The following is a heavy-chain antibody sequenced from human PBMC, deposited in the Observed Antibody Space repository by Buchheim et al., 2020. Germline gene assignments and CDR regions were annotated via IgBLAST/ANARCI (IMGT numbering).Heavy chain of an antibody. CDR1: GFTFSIYW. CDR2: INQDGSEK. Sequence: EVQLVESGGGLVQPGGSMRLSCAASGFTFSIYWMSWVRQAPGKGLEWVANINQDGSEKYYVDSVKGRFTISRDNAKNSLYLQMNSLRAEDTAVYYCTKEPNQYSSGWYFEHWGQGTL. CDR3: TKEPNQYSSGWYFEH. V-gene: IGHV3-7*04. D-gene: IGHD6-19*01. J-gene: IGHJ4*02.